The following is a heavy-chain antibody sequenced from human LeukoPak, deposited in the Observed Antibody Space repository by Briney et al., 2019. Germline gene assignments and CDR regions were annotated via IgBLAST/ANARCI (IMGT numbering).Heavy chain of an antibody. J-gene: IGHJ4*02. CDR2: IYSGGST. CDR3: AAGTAADF. D-gene: IGHD6-13*01. V-gene: IGHV3-66*01. CDR1: GFTVSSNY. Sequence: GGSLRLSCAASGFTVSSNYMSWVRQAPGKGLEWVSVIYSGGSTYYADSVKGRFNISRDNAKSALYLHLNSLRLEDTAVYYCAAGTAADFWGQGTLVTVSS.